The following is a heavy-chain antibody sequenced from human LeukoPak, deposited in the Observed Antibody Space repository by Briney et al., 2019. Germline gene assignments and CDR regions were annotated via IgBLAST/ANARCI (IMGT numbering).Heavy chain of an antibody. V-gene: IGHV4-61*08. CDR2: INHSGST. CDR1: GDSVSSAGYY. CDR3: ASRYCSSTSCYAGSDWFDP. D-gene: IGHD2-2*01. Sequence: PSETLSLTCTVSGDSVSSAGYYWSWIRSPPGKGLEWIGEINHSGSTNYHPSLKSRVTISVDTSKNQFSLKLTSVTAADTAVYYCASRYCSSTSCYAGSDWFDPWGQGTLVTVSS. J-gene: IGHJ5*02.